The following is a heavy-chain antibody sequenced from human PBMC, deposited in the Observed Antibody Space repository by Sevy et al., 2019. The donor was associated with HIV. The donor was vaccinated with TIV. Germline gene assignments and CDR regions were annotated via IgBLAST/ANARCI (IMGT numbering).Heavy chain of an antibody. J-gene: IGHJ4*02. D-gene: IGHD3-22*01. CDR1: GYSISSGYY. CDR3: ARARYYDSSAYYYFDY. CDR2: IYHGWST. Sequence: SETLSLTCAVSGYSISSGYYWGWIRQPPGKGLEWIGSIYHGWSTYYNPSLKSRVTISVDTSKNQFSLKLSSVTAADTAVYYCARARYYDSSAYYYFDYWGQRTLVTVSS. V-gene: IGHV4-38-2*01.